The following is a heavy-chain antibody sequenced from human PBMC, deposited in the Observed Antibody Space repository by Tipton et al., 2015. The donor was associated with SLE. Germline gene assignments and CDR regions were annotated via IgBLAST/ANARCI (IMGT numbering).Heavy chain of an antibody. J-gene: IGHJ4*02. D-gene: IGHD7-27*01. CDR3: ARVSSWGSGYFDY. CDR1: GGSISSYY. V-gene: IGHV4-59*01. Sequence: TLSLTCTVSGGSISSYYWSWIRQPPGKGLEWIGYIYYSGSTNYNPSLKSRVTISVDTSKNQFSLKLSSVTAAGTAVYYCARVSSWGSGYFDYWGQGTLVTVSS. CDR2: IYYSGST.